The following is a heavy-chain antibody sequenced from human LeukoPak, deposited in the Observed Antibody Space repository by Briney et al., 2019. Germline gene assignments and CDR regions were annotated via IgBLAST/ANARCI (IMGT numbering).Heavy chain of an antibody. CDR1: GGSISSCVCY. D-gene: IGHD3-10*01. J-gene: IGHJ3*02. V-gene: IGHV4-31*03. CDR3: AIGVKGLRGAFVT. CDR2: IYYSGIT. Sequence: SETLSLTCTVSGGSISSCVCYWSWLRQHPGRGRVWIGFIYYSGITDTNPSLNTRLTLSLDISKTRFCPKLSSVTAAATAGSYCAIGVKGLRGAFVTWGQGTMVTVSS.